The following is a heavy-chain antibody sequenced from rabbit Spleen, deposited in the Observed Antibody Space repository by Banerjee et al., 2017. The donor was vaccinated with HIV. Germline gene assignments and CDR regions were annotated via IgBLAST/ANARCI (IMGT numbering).Heavy chain of an antibody. CDR1: GFTLSSYY. V-gene: IGHV1S40*01. CDR2: IVGSSSGFT. CDR3: ARDGIGNTYDFDL. Sequence: QSLEESGGGLVQPGGSLKLSCKASGFTLSSYYMNWVRQAPGKGLEWISCIVGSSSGFTYSATWAKGRFTCSKTSSTTVTLQMTSLTVADTATYFCARDGIGNTYDFDLWGPGTLVTVS. D-gene: IGHD6-1*01. J-gene: IGHJ4*01.